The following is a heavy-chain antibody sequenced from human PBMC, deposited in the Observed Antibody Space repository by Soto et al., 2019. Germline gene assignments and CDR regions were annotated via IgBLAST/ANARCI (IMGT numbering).Heavy chain of an antibody. CDR1: GYTFTSYY. J-gene: IGHJ6*02. CDR2: VNPSGGST. Sequence: ASVKVSCKASGYTFTSYYMHWVRQAPGQGLEWMGIVNPSGGSTSYAQKFQGRVTMTRDTSTSTVYMELSSLRSEDTAVYYCARDARYCSSTSCYIHGGTYYYYGMDVWGQGTTVPVSS. D-gene: IGHD2-2*02. CDR3: ARDARYCSSTSCYIHGGTYYYYGMDV. V-gene: IGHV1-46*01.